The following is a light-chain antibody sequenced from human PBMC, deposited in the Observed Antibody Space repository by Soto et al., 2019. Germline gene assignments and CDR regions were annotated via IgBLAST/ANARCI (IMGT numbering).Light chain of an antibody. J-gene: IGKJ4*01. CDR3: QQYGSSPLT. CDR2: GAS. V-gene: IGKV3-20*01. Sequence: EIALTQSPGTLSLSPGERATLSCRASQRVSSSYLAWYQQKPGQAPRLLIYGASSRATGIPDRFSGSGSGTDFTLTISRLEPEDVAVYYCQQYGSSPLTFGGGTKVKIK. CDR1: QRVSSSY.